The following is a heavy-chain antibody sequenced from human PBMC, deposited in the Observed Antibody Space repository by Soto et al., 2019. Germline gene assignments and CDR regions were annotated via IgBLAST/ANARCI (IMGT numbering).Heavy chain of an antibody. D-gene: IGHD3-22*01. CDR1: GFTFSSYR. CDR3: ARDYYYDTSNYSGYYFDS. V-gene: IGHV3-33*01. CDR2: IWYDGSNI. J-gene: IGHJ4*02. Sequence: GGSLRLSCAASGFTFSSYRMHWVRQAPGEGLEWVALIWYDGSNIYYTDSVKGRFTISRDNSKNTLYLQMNSLRAEDTAVYYCARDYYYDTSNYSGYYFDSWGQGTLVTVS.